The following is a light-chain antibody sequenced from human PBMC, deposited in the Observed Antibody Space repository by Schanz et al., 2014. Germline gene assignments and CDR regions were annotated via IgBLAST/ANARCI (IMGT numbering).Light chain of an antibody. CDR3: QQSYSTPFT. CDR2: DAS. V-gene: IGKV1-5*01. Sequence: DIQMTQSPSTLSASVGDRVTITCRASQSISTWLAWYQQKPGKAPKVLIYDASNLESGVPSRFSGSGSGTEFTLTISSLQPEDFATYYCQQSYSTPFTFGPGTKVDIK. J-gene: IGKJ3*01. CDR1: QSISTW.